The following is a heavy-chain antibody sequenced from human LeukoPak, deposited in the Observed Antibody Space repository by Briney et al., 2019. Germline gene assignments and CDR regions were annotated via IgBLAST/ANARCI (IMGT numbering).Heavy chain of an antibody. CDR1: GGSFSGYY. V-gene: IGHV4-34*01. D-gene: IGHD3-9*01. J-gene: IGHJ4*02. CDR2: INHSGST. Sequence: PSETLSLTCAVSGGSFSGYYWSWIRQPPGKGLDGMGEINHSGSTKYNPSLKSRVTISVDTSKNQFSLKLSSVTAADTAVYYCARSLRYFDKYYFDYWGQGTLVTVSS. CDR3: ARSLRYFDKYYFDY.